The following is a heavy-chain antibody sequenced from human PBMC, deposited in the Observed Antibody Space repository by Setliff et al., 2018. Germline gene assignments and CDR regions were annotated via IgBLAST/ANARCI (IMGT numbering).Heavy chain of an antibody. CDR1: GFTFTNYA. D-gene: IGHD4-17*01. Sequence: LRLSCAASGFTFTNYAMSWVRQAPGKRLEWVSVVYRGGSTTFYADSVKGRFTISRDDSKNTLYLQMNSLTVDDTAVYYCAKDLGDDGHYYYYMDVWGKGTTVTVSS. CDR2: VYRGGSTT. CDR3: AKDLGDDGHYYYYMDV. V-gene: IGHV3-23*03. J-gene: IGHJ6*03.